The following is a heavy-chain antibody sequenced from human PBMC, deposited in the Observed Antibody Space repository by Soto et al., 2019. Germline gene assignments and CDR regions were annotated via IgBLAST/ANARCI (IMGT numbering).Heavy chain of an antibody. V-gene: IGHV4-4*02. CDR2: IFHTGNT. CDR1: GVSISSGKW. Sequence: GTLSLTCTISGVSISSGKWWSWVRQPPGEGLEWIGEIFHTGNTDYKPSLKSRVSILVDKSKNQFSLNLDSVTAADTAVYYCARNLFDSRGYPPEVWGQGILVTVSS. J-gene: IGHJ4*02. CDR3: ARNLFDSRGYPPEV. D-gene: IGHD3-22*01.